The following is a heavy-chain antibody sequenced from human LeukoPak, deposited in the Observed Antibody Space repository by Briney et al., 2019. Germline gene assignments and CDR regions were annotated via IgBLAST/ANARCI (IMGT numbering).Heavy chain of an antibody. Sequence: GGSLRLSCAASGFTFSSNAMHWVRQAPGKGLEWVALISYDASNKYYADSVKGRFTISRDNSKNTLYLQMNSLRGEDTSVYYCARGSGSSTRGWFDPWGQGTLVTVSS. D-gene: IGHD6-13*01. CDR1: GFTFSSNA. CDR3: ARGSGSSTRGWFDP. V-gene: IGHV3-30-3*01. CDR2: ISYDASNK. J-gene: IGHJ5*02.